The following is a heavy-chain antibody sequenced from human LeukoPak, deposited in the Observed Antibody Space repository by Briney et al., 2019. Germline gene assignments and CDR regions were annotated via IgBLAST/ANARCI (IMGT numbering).Heavy chain of an antibody. CDR2: INQDGSEK. Sequence: QSGGSLRLSCAASGFTFTDNWMTWVRQAPGKGLEWVANINQDGSEKYYVDSVKGRFTISRDNAKKSLCLQMNSLRVEDTAVYYCVRGRGWVDYWGQGTLVTVSS. CDR1: GFTFTDNW. D-gene: IGHD3-10*01. J-gene: IGHJ4*02. V-gene: IGHV3-7*01. CDR3: VRGRGWVDY.